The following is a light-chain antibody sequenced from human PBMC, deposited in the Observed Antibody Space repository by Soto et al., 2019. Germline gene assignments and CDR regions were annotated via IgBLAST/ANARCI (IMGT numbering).Light chain of an antibody. CDR2: DAS. CDR1: QSVSSN. Sequence: EIVMTQSPATLSVSPGERATLSCRASQSVSSNLAWYQQKPGQAPRLLIYDASTRAPGIPARFSGSGSGTELTLTIASLQPDDFATYYCQQYETFSGTFGPGTKV. CDR3: QQYETFSGT. J-gene: IGKJ1*01. V-gene: IGKV3-15*01.